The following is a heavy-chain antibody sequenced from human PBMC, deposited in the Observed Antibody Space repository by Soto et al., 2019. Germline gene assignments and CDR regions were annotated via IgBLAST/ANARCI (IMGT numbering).Heavy chain of an antibody. CDR1: GYTFTSYV. J-gene: IGHJ3*02. Sequence: ASVKVSCKASGYTFTSYVICWVRQAPGQGLEWMGWISAYNGNTNYAQKFQGRVTMTTETSMTRAYTELMTLIYDDTAVYYCARGRERYCDVWSGPSDAFDIWGQGTMVTVSS. V-gene: IGHV1-18*04. CDR2: ISAYNGNT. CDR3: ARGRERYCDVWSGPSDAFDI. D-gene: IGHD3-3*01.